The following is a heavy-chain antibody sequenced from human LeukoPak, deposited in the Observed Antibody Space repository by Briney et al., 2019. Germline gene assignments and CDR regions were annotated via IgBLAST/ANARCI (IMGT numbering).Heavy chain of an antibody. V-gene: IGHV3-23*01. Sequence: GGSLRLSCAASGFTFSSYAMSWVRQAPGKGLEWVSAISGSGGSTYYADSVKGRFTISRDNSKNTLYLQMNSLRAEDTAVYYYAKAYSSGLVYFDYWGQGTLVTVSS. CDR1: GFTFSSYA. D-gene: IGHD2-15*01. CDR3: AKAYSSGLVYFDY. CDR2: ISGSGGST. J-gene: IGHJ4*02.